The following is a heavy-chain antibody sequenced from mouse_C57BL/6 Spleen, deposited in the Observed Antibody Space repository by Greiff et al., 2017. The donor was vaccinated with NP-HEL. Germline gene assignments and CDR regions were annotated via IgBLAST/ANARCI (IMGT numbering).Heavy chain of an antibody. CDR3: ARDDYGSSYSY. D-gene: IGHD1-1*01. V-gene: IGHV3-6*01. Sequence: EVQLKESGPGLVKPSQSLSLTCSVTGYSITSGYYWNWIRQFPGNKLEWMGYISYDGSNNYNPSLKNRISITRDTSKNQFFLKLNSVTTEDTATYYCARDDYGSSYSYWGQGTTLTVSS. J-gene: IGHJ2*01. CDR2: ISYDGSN. CDR1: GYSITSGYY.